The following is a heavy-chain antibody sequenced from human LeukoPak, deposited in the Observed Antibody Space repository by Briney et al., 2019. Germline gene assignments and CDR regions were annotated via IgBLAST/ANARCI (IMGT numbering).Heavy chain of an antibody. Sequence: PGGSLRLSCTASGFTFGDYAMSWVRQAPGKGLEWVGFIRSKAYGGATEYAASVKGRFTTSRDDSKSIDYLQMNSLKTEDTAVYYCTRDRRGGRAAADYFDYWGQGTLVTVSS. CDR2: IRSKAYGGAT. V-gene: IGHV3-49*04. CDR3: TRDRRGGRAAADYFDY. D-gene: IGHD6-13*01. CDR1: GFTFGDYA. J-gene: IGHJ4*02.